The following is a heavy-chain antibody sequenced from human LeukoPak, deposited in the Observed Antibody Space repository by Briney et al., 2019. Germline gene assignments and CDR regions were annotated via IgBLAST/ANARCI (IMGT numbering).Heavy chain of an antibody. CDR2: IWYDGSNK. CDR1: GFTFSSYG. Sequence: HPGGSLRLSCAASGFTFSSYGMHWVRQAPGKGLEWVAVIWYDGSNKYYADSVKGRFTISRDNSKNTLYLQMNSLRAEDTAVYYCAREVGSGNSDRYFDYWGQGTLVTVSS. CDR3: AREVGSGNSDRYFDY. D-gene: IGHD3-10*01. V-gene: IGHV3-33*01. J-gene: IGHJ4*02.